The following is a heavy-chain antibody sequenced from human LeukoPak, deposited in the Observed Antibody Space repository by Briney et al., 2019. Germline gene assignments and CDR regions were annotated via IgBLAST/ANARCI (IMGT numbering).Heavy chain of an antibody. V-gene: IGHV1-8*03. CDR2: MNPNSGDT. D-gene: IGHD6-13*01. Sequence: ASVKVSCKASGYTFTSHDINWVRQATGQGLEWMGWMNPNSGDTGYAQKFQGRVTITRNTSISTAYMELSSLRSEDKAVYYCARELRVAAAGHFDYWGQGTLVTVSS. CDR1: GYTFTSHD. CDR3: ARELRVAAAGHFDY. J-gene: IGHJ4*02.